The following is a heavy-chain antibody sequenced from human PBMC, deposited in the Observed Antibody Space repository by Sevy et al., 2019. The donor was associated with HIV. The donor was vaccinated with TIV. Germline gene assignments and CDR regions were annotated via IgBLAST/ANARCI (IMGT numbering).Heavy chain of an antibody. D-gene: IGHD2-15*01. CDR1: EFTFSSYA. CDR2: ISGSGRYT. V-gene: IGHV3-23*01. CDR3: AKGFCSGGTCPRDYYYYGMHV. Sequence: GGSLRLSCAASEFTFSSYAMSWVRQAPGKGLEWVSSISGSGRYTYYADSVEGRFTISRDNSKNTLYVQMNSLRAEDTAVYYCAKGFCSGGTCPRDYYYYGMHVWGQGTTVTVSS. J-gene: IGHJ6*02.